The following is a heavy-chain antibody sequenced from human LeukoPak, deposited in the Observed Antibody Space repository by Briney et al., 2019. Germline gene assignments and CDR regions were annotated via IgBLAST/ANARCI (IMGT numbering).Heavy chain of an antibody. CDR1: VGSPSIYF. CDR3: ARAPSITMVRGVPYYYYMDV. CDR2: IYYSGST. Sequence: LETLSLTPTVSVGSPSIYFWSSIREPLGKGLEWVGHIYYSGSTKYNPCLKSRVTISIDTSRSQFSLKLSSVTAADTAVYYCARAPSITMVRGVPYYYYMDVWGKGTTVTVSS. J-gene: IGHJ6*03. V-gene: IGHV4-59*01. D-gene: IGHD3-10*01.